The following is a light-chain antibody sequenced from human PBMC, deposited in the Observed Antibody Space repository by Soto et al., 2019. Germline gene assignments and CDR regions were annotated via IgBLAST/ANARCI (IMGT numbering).Light chain of an antibody. CDR1: QSVSSN. J-gene: IGKJ1*01. CDR3: QQYNNWWT. CDR2: DAS. V-gene: IGKV3-15*01. Sequence: EIVITQSPATLSVSPGERATLSCRASQSVSSNLVWYQQKPGQAPRLLIYDASTRATGIPARFSGSGSGTEFTLTISSLQSEDFAVYYCQQYNNWWTFGQGTKVDIK.